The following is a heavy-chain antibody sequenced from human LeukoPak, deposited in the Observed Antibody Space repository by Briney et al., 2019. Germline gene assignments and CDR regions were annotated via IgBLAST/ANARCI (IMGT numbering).Heavy chain of an antibody. V-gene: IGHV3-13*01. CDR1: GFTFTNYG. Sequence: GSLRLSCAASGFTFTNYGMHWVRQAIGKGLEWVSGIGTAGDTYYPGSVKGRFTISRENAKNSMYLQMNSLRAGDTAVYYCVRLSPYDSSGYYYDYRGQGTLVTVSS. CDR3: VRLSPYDSSGYYYDY. CDR2: IGTAGDT. J-gene: IGHJ4*02. D-gene: IGHD3-22*01.